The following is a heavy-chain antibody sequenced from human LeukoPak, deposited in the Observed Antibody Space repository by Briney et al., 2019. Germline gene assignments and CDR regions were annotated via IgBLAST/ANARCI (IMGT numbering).Heavy chain of an antibody. CDR3: ARESPVGRADY. V-gene: IGHV1-2*02. CDR2: INPNSGGT. Sequence: GASVKVSCKASGYTFTGYYMHWLRQAPGQGLEWMGWINPNSGGTNYAQKFQGRVTMTRDTSNSTAYMELSRLRSDDTAVYYCARESPVGRADYWGQGTLVTVSS. D-gene: IGHD1-26*01. CDR1: GYTFTGYY. J-gene: IGHJ4*02.